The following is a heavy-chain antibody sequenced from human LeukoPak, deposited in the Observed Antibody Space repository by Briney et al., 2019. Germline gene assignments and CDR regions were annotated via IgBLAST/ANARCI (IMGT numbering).Heavy chain of an antibody. CDR1: GFTFSSYA. CDR2: TSGRGDKL. CDR3: VKDKAYAFDI. V-gene: IGHV3-23*01. Sequence: GGSLRLSCAASGFTFSSYAMSWVRQAPGKGLEWVSATSGRGDKLYYADSVKGRFTISRDNSKNTLYLRMNSLRAEDTAIYYCVKDKAYAFDIWGQGTMVTVSS. J-gene: IGHJ3*02.